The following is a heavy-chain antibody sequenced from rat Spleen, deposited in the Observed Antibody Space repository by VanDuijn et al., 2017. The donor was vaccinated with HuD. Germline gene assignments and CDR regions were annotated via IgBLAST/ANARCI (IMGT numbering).Heavy chain of an antibody. V-gene: IGHV5-19*01. CDR1: GFTFSNYG. CDR2: ISPSGGST. CDR3: ATDQGYGGYSAYLYFDF. Sequence: EVQLVESGGGLVQPGRSLKLSCAASGFTFSNYGMHWIRQAPTKGLEWVASISPSGGSTYYRDSVKGRFTISRDNAKSTLYLQMDSMRAEDTATYYCATDQGYGGYSAYLYFDFWGPGTMVTVSS. D-gene: IGHD1-11*01. J-gene: IGHJ1*01.